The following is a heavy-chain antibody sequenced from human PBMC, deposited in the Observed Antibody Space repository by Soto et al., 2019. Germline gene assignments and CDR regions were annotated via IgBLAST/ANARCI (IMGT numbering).Heavy chain of an antibody. CDR2: IYWDDDK. Sequence: SGPTLVKPTQTLTLTCTFSGFSLSTSGVGVGWIRQPPGKALEWLALIYWDDDKRYSPSLKSRLTITKDTSKNQVVLTMTNMDPVDTATYYCAHGPRHRRPYDILTGFDYWGQGTLVTVSS. CDR1: GFSLSTSGVG. J-gene: IGHJ4*02. CDR3: AHGPRHRRPYDILTGFDY. D-gene: IGHD3-9*01. V-gene: IGHV2-5*02.